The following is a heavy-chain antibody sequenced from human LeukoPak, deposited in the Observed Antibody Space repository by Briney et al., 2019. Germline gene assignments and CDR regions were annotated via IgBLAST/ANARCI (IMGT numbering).Heavy chain of an antibody. D-gene: IGHD2-21*02. V-gene: IGHV1-2*02. CDR1: GFTFTGYY. CDR3: VREGNELLTKNFDH. Sequence: GASVKVSCKASGFTFTGYYIHWVRQAPGQGLEWMGYINPHSGVTSFPQKFQGRVTLTTDTSISTAYMELSSLISDDTAMYYCVREGNELLTKNFDHWGQRALVTVSS. CDR2: INPHSGVT. J-gene: IGHJ4*02.